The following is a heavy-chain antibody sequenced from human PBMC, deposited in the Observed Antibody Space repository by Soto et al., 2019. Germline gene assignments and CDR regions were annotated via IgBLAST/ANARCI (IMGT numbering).Heavy chain of an antibody. CDR3: ASVPGSQGYHGLDV. J-gene: IGHJ6*02. Sequence: ESGGGLVQPGGSLRLSCAASGLTFSKYWMTWVRQAPGKGLEWVATIKHDGSEKSNLDSVEGRFTISRDNAKNSLSLQMNSLRVEDTAVYFCASVPGSQGYHGLDVWGQGTTVTVSS. CDR2: IKHDGSEK. V-gene: IGHV3-7*03. D-gene: IGHD6-19*01. CDR1: GLTFSKYW.